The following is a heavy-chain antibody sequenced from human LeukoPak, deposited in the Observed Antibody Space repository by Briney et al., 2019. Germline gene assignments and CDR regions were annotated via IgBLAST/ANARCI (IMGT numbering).Heavy chain of an antibody. D-gene: IGHD3-10*01. CDR2: ISHDAKST. V-gene: IGHV3-33*08. J-gene: IGHJ6*03. CDR3: ARGSGSASLPFYYDMDV. CDR1: GFTFSSYG. Sequence: GGSLRLSCATSGFTFSSYGMHWVRQVPGKGLEWVTVISHDAKSTYHVDSVKGRFTISRDNPKNSLYLQMNSLRAEDTAIFYCARGSGSASLPFYYDMDVWGKGTTVTVSS.